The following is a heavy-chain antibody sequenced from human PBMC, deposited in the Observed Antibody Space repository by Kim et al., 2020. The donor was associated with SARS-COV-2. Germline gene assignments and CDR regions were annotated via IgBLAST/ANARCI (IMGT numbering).Heavy chain of an antibody. CDR2: ISAYNGNT. V-gene: IGHV1-18*01. D-gene: IGHD2-21*02. Sequence: ASVKVSCKASGYTFTSYGISWVRQAPGQGLEWMGWISAYNGNTNYAQKLQGRVTMTTDTSTSTAYMELRSLRSDDTAVYYCARDVVVTAKGQGCFDPWGQGTLVTVSS. J-gene: IGHJ5*02. CDR3: ARDVVVTAKGQGCFDP. CDR1: GYTFTSYG.